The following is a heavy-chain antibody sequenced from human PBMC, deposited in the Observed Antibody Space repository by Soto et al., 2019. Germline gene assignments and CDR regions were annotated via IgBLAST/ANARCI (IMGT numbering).Heavy chain of an antibody. CDR2: ISHDETTK. V-gene: IGHV3-30-3*01. J-gene: IGHJ4*02. D-gene: IGHD5-12*01. CDR3: ARTRNYIVATPPDY. Sequence: QVQLVESGGGVVQPGKSLRLSCAASGFTFSNYALHWVRQAPGKGLGWVAVISHDETTKYYVDSVKGRFTVSRDNSKNTLYLKMDSLRVEDTALYYCARTRNYIVATPPDYWGQGTLVTVSS. CDR1: GFTFSNYA.